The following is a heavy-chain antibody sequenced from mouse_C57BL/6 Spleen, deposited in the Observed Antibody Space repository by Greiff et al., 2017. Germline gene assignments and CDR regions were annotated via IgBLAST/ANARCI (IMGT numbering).Heavy chain of an antibody. D-gene: IGHD2-4*01. J-gene: IGHJ3*01. CDR2: ISSGSSTI. Sequence: EVQVVESGGGLVKPGGSLKLSCAASGFTFSDYGMHWVRQAPEKGLEWVAYISSGSSTIYYADTVKGRFTISRDNAKNTLFLQMTSLRSEDTAMYYCARHDYAFAYWGQGTLVTVSA. CDR3: ARHDYAFAY. V-gene: IGHV5-17*01. CDR1: GFTFSDYG.